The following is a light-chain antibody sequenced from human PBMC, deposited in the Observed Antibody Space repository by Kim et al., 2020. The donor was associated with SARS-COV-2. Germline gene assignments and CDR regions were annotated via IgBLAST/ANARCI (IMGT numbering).Light chain of an antibody. V-gene: IGKV3-15*01. Sequence: EIVMTQSPATLSVSPGERATLSCRASQSVSSSLAWYQQKPGQAPRLLIYGASTRATGIPARFSGSGSGTEFTLTISSLQSEDFAVYYCQQYKNWPPNTFGQGTKLEI. CDR3: QQYKNWPPNT. CDR2: GAS. CDR1: QSVSSS. J-gene: IGKJ2*01.